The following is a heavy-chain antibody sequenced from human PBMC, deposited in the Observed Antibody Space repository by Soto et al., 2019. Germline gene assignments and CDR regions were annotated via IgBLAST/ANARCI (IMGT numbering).Heavy chain of an antibody. V-gene: IGHV4-61*01. CDR3: ARDQGRYYDSSGYYDY. Sequence: SETPSLTCTVSGGSVSSGSYYWSWIRQPPGKGLEWIGYIYYSGSTNYNPSLKSRVTISVDTSKNQFSLKLSSVTAADTAVYYCARDQGRYYDSSGYYDYWGQGTLVTVSS. D-gene: IGHD3-22*01. CDR1: GGSVSSGSYY. J-gene: IGHJ4*02. CDR2: IYYSGST.